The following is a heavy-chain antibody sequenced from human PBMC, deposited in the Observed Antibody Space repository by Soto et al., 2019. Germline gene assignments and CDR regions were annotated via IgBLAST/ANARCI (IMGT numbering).Heavy chain of an antibody. D-gene: IGHD3-16*01. CDR3: AMGKLGLMGGWFDP. V-gene: IGHV3-11*05. Sequence: QVQLVESGGGLVKPGGSLRLSCATSGFTLSDYYMSWIRQAPGKGLEWVSYISSSSSSTNYADSVKGRFTISRDNAKNSLYLQMNSLRAEDTAVYYCAMGKLGLMGGWFDPWGQGTLVTVSS. CDR1: GFTLSDYY. CDR2: ISSSSSST. J-gene: IGHJ5*02.